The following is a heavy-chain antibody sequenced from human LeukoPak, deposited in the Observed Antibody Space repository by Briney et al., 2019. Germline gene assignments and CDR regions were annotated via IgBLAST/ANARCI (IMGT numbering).Heavy chain of an antibody. V-gene: IGHV4-4*02. Sequence: SGTLSLTCAVSGGSNSSSNWWSWVRQPPGKGLEWIGEIYHSGSTNYNPSLKSRVTISVDKSKNQFSLKLSSVSAADTAVYYCARARANYGPRDNWFDPWGQGTLVTVSS. J-gene: IGHJ5*02. CDR3: ARARANYGPRDNWFDP. D-gene: IGHD4/OR15-4a*01. CDR2: IYHSGST. CDR1: GGSNSSSNW.